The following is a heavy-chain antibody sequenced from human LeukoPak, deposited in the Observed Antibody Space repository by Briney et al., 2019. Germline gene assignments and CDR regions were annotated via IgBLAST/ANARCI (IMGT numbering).Heavy chain of an antibody. J-gene: IGHJ4*02. V-gene: IGHV4-30-4*02. CDR3: ARTYYYDSSGPCLDY. CDR1: GGSISSGDYY. D-gene: IGHD3-22*01. Sequence: SETLSLTCTVSGGSISSGDYYWSWIRQPPGKGLEWIGYIYYSGSTYYNPSLKSRVTVSVDTSKNQFSLRLSSVTAADTAVYYCARTYYYDSSGPCLDYWGQGTLVTVSS. CDR2: IYYSGST.